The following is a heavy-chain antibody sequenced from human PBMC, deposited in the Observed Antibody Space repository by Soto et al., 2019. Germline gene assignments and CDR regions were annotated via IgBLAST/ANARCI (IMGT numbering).Heavy chain of an antibody. CDR1: GFTVSSNY. V-gene: IGHV3-53*01. D-gene: IGHD6-6*01. J-gene: IGHJ6*02. CDR3: ARVRREQLVLRVDYYYYGMDV. CDR2: IYSGGST. Sequence: GGSLRLSCAASGFTVSSNYMSWVRQAPGKGLEWVPVIYSGGSTYYADSVKGRFTISRDNSKNTLYLQMNSLRAEDTAVYYCARVRREQLVLRVDYYYYGMDVWGQGTTVTVSS.